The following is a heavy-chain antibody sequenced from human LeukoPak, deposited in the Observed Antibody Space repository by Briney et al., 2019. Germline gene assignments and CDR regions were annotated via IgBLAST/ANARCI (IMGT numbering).Heavy chain of an antibody. CDR3: ARLGIGWPFDY. CDR2: ISHSGST. J-gene: IGHJ4*02. Sequence: SETLSLTCAVSGYSISSGYYWGWIRQPPGKGLEWIATISHSGSTNYNPSLKSRVTISVDTSKNQYSLKLSSMTAADTAVYYCARLGIGWPFDYWGQGTQVTVSS. V-gene: IGHV4-38-2*01. CDR1: GYSISSGYY. D-gene: IGHD6-19*01.